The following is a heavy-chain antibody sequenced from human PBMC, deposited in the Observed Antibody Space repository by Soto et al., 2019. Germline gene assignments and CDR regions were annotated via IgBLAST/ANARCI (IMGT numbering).Heavy chain of an antibody. CDR2: ISAYNGNT. CDR1: GYTFTSYG. J-gene: IGHJ6*02. D-gene: IGHD6-13*01. Sequence: ASVKVSCKASGYTFTSYGISWVRQAPGQGLEWMGWISAYNGNTNYAQKLQGRVTMTTDTSTSTAYMELRSLRSDDTAVYYCARVAAGTRGYYYYGMDVWGQGTTVTVSS. V-gene: IGHV1-18*01. CDR3: ARVAAGTRGYYYYGMDV.